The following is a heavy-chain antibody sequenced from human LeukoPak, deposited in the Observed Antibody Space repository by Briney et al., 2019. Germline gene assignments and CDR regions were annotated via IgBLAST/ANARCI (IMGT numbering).Heavy chain of an antibody. D-gene: IGHD3-10*01. Sequence: GRSLRLSCAASGFTFSSYTMHWVRQAPGKGLEWVAATSYDGTNKYYAESVKGRFTISRDNSKNTLYLQMNSLRVEDTAVYFCARKSLWFKYCDYWGQGMLVTVSS. CDR3: ARKSLWFKYCDY. J-gene: IGHJ4*02. CDR2: TSYDGTNK. CDR1: GFTFSSYT. V-gene: IGHV3-30*04.